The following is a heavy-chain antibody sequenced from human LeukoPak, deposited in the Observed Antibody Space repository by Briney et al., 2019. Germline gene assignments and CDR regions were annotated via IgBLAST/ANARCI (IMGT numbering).Heavy chain of an antibody. Sequence: ASVKVSCKASGGTFSSYAISWVRQAPGQGLEWMGGIIPIFGTANYAQKFQGRVTITADESTSTAYMELSSLGSEDTAVYYCASPYDYYDSSGPDAFDIWGQGTMVTVSS. CDR3: ASPYDYYDSSGPDAFDI. CDR1: GGTFSSYA. V-gene: IGHV1-69*13. J-gene: IGHJ3*02. CDR2: IIPIFGTA. D-gene: IGHD3-22*01.